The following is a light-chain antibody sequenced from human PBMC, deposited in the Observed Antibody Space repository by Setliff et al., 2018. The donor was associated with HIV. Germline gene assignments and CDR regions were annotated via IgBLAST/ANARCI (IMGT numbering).Light chain of an antibody. V-gene: IGLV2-14*03. J-gene: IGLJ1*01. Sequence: QPALTQPASVSGSPGQSITISCTGTSSDVGGYNYVSWYQQHPGKAPKLMIYGVSNRPSGVSNRFSGSKSGNTASLTISGLQAEDEADYYCTSYTSSSTLYVFGTGTKVTVL. CDR3: TSYTSSSTLYV. CDR2: GVS. CDR1: SSDVGGYNY.